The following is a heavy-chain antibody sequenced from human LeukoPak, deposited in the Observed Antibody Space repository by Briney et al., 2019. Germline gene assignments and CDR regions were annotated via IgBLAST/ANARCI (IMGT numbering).Heavy chain of an antibody. Sequence: PGGSLRLSCAASGFTFSSYWMSWVRQAPGKGLEWVANIKQDGSEKYYVDSVKGRFTISRDNAKNSLYLQMNSLRAEDTAVYYCATTSAYCGGDCYWRGYYFDYWGQGTLVTVSS. V-gene: IGHV3-7*03. D-gene: IGHD2-21*02. CDR2: IKQDGSEK. J-gene: IGHJ4*02. CDR1: GFTFSSYW. CDR3: ATTSAYCGGDCYWRGYYFDY.